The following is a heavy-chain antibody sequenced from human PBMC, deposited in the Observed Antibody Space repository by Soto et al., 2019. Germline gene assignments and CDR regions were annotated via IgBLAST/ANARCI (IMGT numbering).Heavy chain of an antibody. Sequence: ASVKVSCKASGGTFSSYAISWVRQAPGQGLDWMGWISAYNGNTNYAQKLQGRVTMTTDTSTSTAYMELRSLRSDDTAVYYCARAEIVVVVAATLLDAFDIWGQGTMVTVSS. CDR1: GGTFSSYA. J-gene: IGHJ3*02. V-gene: IGHV1-18*01. CDR3: ARAEIVVVVAATLLDAFDI. D-gene: IGHD2-15*01. CDR2: ISAYNGNT.